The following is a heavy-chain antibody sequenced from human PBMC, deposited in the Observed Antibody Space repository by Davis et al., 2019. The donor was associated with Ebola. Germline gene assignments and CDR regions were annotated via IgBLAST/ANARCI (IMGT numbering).Heavy chain of an antibody. V-gene: IGHV3-23*01. CDR1: GFTFSSYA. D-gene: IGHD5-24*01. CDR3: ARAEMAKTYYYYYYGMDV. CDR2: ISGSGGST. Sequence: GESLKISCAASGFTFSSYAMSWVRQAPGKGLEWVSAISGSGGSTYYADSVKGRFTISRDNSKNTLYLQMNSLRAEDTAVYYCARAEMAKTYYYYYYGMDVWGQGTTVTVSS. J-gene: IGHJ6*02.